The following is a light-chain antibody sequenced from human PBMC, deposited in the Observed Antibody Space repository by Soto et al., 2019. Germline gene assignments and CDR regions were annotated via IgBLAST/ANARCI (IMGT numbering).Light chain of an antibody. Sequence: SALTQPASVSGSPGQSITLSCTGTINDIGSYDYVSWFQQHPGKAPKLIIYEVTNRPSGISTRFSGSKSGNTASLTISGLQAEDEADYYCSSYKFSTTLRLFGGGTKLTVL. V-gene: IGLV2-14*01. J-gene: IGLJ2*01. CDR3: SSYKFSTTLRL. CDR1: INDIGSYDY. CDR2: EVT.